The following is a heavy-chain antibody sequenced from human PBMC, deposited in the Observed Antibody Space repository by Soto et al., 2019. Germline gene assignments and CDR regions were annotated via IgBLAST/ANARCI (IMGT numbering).Heavy chain of an antibody. CDR1: GGSISSSNW. CDR3: ARGPGGGSSPGGYFDL. D-gene: IGHD2-8*02. Sequence: QVQLQESGPGLVKPSGTLSLTCAVSGGSISSSNWWSWVRQPPGKGLEWIGEIYHSGSTNYNPSLKSRLTISVDKSKNQFSLKLSSVTAADTAVYYCARGPGGGSSPGGYFDLWGRGTLVTVSS. CDR2: IYHSGST. J-gene: IGHJ2*01. V-gene: IGHV4-4*02.